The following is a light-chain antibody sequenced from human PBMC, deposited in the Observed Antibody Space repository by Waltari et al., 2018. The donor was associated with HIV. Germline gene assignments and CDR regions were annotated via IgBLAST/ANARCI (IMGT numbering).Light chain of an antibody. CDR1: QSMSTW. J-gene: IGKJ2*01. Sequence: DTQLTQPPSTLPASVGDTVTITCRASQSMSTWLAWYQQKPGKAPKLLIYEASNLENGVPSRFSGSGSGTEFTLTISSLQPEDFATYYCQQYNSYSDTFGQGTKLEI. CDR3: QQYNSYSDT. CDR2: EAS. V-gene: IGKV1-5*03.